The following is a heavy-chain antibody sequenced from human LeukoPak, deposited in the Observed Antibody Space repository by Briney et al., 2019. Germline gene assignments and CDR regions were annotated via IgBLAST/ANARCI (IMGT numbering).Heavy chain of an antibody. CDR2: IKEDGSEK. CDR3: ARVFGELSSLDY. Sequence: GGSLRLSCAASGFTFSSYWMSWVRQAPGKGLEWVTNIKEDGSEKDYVDSVKGRFTISRDNAKNSLDLQMNSLRAEDTAVYYCARVFGELSSLDYWGQGTLVTVSS. CDR1: GFTFSSYW. V-gene: IGHV3-7*01. D-gene: IGHD3-10*02. J-gene: IGHJ4*02.